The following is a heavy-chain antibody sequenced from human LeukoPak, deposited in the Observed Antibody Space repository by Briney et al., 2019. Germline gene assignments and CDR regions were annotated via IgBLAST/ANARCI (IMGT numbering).Heavy chain of an antibody. CDR2: INYSGST. V-gene: IGHV4-59*12. J-gene: IGHJ4*02. CDR1: GGSMSFYY. CDR3: ARSLYSSSWYPLDY. Sequence: PSETLSLTCSVSGGSMSFYYWNWIRQPPGKGLEWIAYINYSGSTNYNPSLKSRLSISVDTSKNQFSLKLSSVTAADTAVYYCARSLYSSSWYPLDYWGQGTLVTVSS. D-gene: IGHD6-13*01.